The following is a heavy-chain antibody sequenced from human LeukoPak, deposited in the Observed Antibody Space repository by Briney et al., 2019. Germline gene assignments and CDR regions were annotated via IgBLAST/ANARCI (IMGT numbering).Heavy chain of an antibody. D-gene: IGHD3-22*01. CDR3: ARGSYDSRGYYSDYHFYMEL. Sequence: ASVKVSCKASGYTFTGYYLLWVRQAPGQGLEWMGWINPYNGDTNYSPKFKGGVTLTRDTSTTTSYMDLSRLTSDDTAVYLCARGSYDSRGYYSDYHFYMELWGKGTTVTVSS. V-gene: IGHV1-2*02. CDR2: INPYNGDT. J-gene: IGHJ6*03. CDR1: GYTFTGYY.